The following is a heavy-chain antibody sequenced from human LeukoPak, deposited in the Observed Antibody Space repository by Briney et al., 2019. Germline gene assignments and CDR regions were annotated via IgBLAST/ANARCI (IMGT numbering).Heavy chain of an antibody. CDR2: INPNSGGT. CDR3: ARGHYYSDGRYRLHY. CDR1: GYTFTGYY. D-gene: IGHD3-22*01. Sequence: GASVKVSCKASGYTFTGYYMHWVRQAPGQGLEWMGWINPNSGGTNYGQKFQGRVTMTRDTSISTAYMELSRLRSDDTAVYYCARGHYYSDGRYRLHYWGQGTLVTVSS. V-gene: IGHV1-2*02. J-gene: IGHJ4*02.